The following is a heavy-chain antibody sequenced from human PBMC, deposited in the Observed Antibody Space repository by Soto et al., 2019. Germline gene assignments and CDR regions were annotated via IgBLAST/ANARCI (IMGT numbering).Heavy chain of an antibody. D-gene: IGHD3-22*01. CDR3: AKEAVWRYYDSSGYYHPVGHQDY. J-gene: IGHJ4*02. Sequence: PGGSLRLSCAASGFTFSSYGMHWVRQAPGKGLEWVAVISYDGSNKYYADSVKGRFTISRDNSKNTLYLQMNSLRAEDTAVYYCAKEAVWRYYDSSGYYHPVGHQDYWGQGTLVTVSS. V-gene: IGHV3-30*18. CDR2: ISYDGSNK. CDR1: GFTFSSYG.